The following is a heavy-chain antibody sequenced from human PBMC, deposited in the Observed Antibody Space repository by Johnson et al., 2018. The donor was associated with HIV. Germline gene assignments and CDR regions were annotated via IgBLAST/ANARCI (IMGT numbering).Heavy chain of an antibody. CDR3: ATERGGAEGLRIPFDAFDV. J-gene: IGHJ3*01. D-gene: IGHD3-3*01. V-gene: IGHV3-15*01. CDR2: IKSKSDGGTT. CDR1: GFTFSNAW. Sequence: EVQLVESGGGVVQPGGSLRLSCAASGFTFSNAWMNWVRQAPGKGLEWVGRIKSKSDGGTTDYAAPVKGRFTISRDDSKNTVYLQMNSLKSDDTAMYYCATERGGAEGLRIPFDAFDVWGQGTMVTVSS.